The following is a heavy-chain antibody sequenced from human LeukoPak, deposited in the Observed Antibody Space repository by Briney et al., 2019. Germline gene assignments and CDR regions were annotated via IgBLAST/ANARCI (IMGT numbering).Heavy chain of an antibody. CDR3: AKDIAIVVGGSRWFDP. D-gene: IGHD6-19*01. CDR2: ISYDGSYK. Sequence: QTGGSLRLSCAASGFTFSSYGMHWVRQAPGKGLEWVAVISYDGSYKYYADSVKGRFTVSRDNSKNTLYLQMNSLRPEDTAVYYCAKDIAIVVGGSRWFDPWGQGTLVTVSS. CDR1: GFTFSSYG. J-gene: IGHJ5*02. V-gene: IGHV3-30*18.